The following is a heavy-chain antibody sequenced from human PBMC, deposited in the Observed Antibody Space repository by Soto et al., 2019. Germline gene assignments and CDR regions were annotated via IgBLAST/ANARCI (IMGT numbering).Heavy chain of an antibody. CDR1: GASFSDYF. J-gene: IGHJ5*02. Sequence: PSETLSLTCAVHGASFSDYFWSWIRQPPGKGLEWIGEISHSGSTNYNPSLKSRVTISVDTSKNQFSLKLKSVTAADTAVYYCARGGGSPPRWFAPGGGGTLVTVS. D-gene: IGHD3-16*01. CDR3: ARGGGSPPRWFAP. V-gene: IGHV4-34*01. CDR2: ISHSGST.